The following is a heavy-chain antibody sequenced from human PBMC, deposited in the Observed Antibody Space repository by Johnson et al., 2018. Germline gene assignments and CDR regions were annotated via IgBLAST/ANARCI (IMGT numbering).Heavy chain of an antibody. CDR2: IWYDGSNK. Sequence: QVQLVQSGGGVVQPGRSLRLSCAASGFTFSSYGMHWVRQAPGKGLEWVAVIWYDGSNKYYADSVKGRFTISRDNSKNTLNLQMKSLRTEDKAVDYCARETETGDAFDTWGQGTMVTVSS. CDR3: ARETETGDAFDT. J-gene: IGHJ3*02. D-gene: IGHD1/OR15-1a*01. CDR1: GFTFSSYG. V-gene: IGHV3-33*01.